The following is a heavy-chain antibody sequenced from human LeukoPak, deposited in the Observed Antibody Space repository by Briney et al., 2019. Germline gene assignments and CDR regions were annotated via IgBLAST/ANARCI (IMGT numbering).Heavy chain of an antibody. CDR2: INPSGGST. CDR3: ARERVAGYYDSSGYYYRRRLGFDY. Sequence: ASVKVSCKASGYTFTSYYMHWVRQAPGQGLEWMGIINPSGGSTSYAQKFQGRVTMTRDTSTSTVYMELSSLRSEDTAVYYCARERVAGYYDSSGYYYRRRLGFDYWGQGTLVTVSP. J-gene: IGHJ4*02. D-gene: IGHD3-22*01. CDR1: GYTFTSYY. V-gene: IGHV1-46*01.